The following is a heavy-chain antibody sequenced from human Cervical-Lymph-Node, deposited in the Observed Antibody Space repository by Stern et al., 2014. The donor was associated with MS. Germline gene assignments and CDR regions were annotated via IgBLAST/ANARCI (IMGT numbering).Heavy chain of an antibody. D-gene: IGHD3-9*01. CDR2: IIPIIGTA. V-gene: IGHV1-69*01. Sequence: MQLVESGAEVKKPWSSVKVSCKASGGTFNVYAINWLRQAPGQGLEWMGGIIPIIGTANYAQKFQGRVTITADGSTRTSSMQMSSLRFDDTAVYYCARDGRHTDNYGLDVWGQGTTVTVSS. CDR1: GGTFNVYA. CDR3: ARDGRHTDNYGLDV. J-gene: IGHJ6*02.